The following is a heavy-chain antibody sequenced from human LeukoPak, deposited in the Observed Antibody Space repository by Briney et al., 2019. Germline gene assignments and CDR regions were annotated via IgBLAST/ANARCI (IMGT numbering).Heavy chain of an antibody. J-gene: IGHJ4*02. D-gene: IGHD3-22*01. CDR1: GFTFSIYA. Sequence: GGSLRLSCAASGFTFSIYAMSWVRQAPGKGLEWVSAISGSGGSTYYADSVKGRFTISRDNAKNSLYLQMNSLRAEDTAVYYCARDTAAYYDSSGYTYYFDYWGQGTLVTVSS. CDR2: ISGSGGST. V-gene: IGHV3-23*01. CDR3: ARDTAAYYDSSGYTYYFDY.